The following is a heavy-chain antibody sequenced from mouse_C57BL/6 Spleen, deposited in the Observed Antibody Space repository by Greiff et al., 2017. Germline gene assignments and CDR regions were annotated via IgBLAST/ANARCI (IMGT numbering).Heavy chain of an antibody. CDR3: ASTYYSNYDY. D-gene: IGHD2-5*01. V-gene: IGHV1-81*01. Sequence: VQLQQSGAELARPGASVKLSCKASGYTFTSYGISWVKQRTGQGLEWIGEIYPRSGNTYYNEKFKGKATLTAYKSSSTAYMELRSLTSEDSAVYFCASTYYSNYDYWGQGTSVTVSS. J-gene: IGHJ4*01. CDR2: IYPRSGNT. CDR1: GYTFTSYG.